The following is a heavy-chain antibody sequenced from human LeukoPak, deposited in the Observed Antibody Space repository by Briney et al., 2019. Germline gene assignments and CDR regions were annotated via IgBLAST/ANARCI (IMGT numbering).Heavy chain of an antibody. CDR2: ISGSGGST. V-gene: IGHV3-23*01. Sequence: GGSLRLSCAASGFTFSSYAMSWVRQAPGKGLEWVSAISGSGGSTYYADSVKGRFTISRDNSKNPLYLQMNSLRAEDTAVYYCAKDPRPGIAVAGTETNGYWGQGTLVTVSS. D-gene: IGHD6-19*01. J-gene: IGHJ4*02. CDR1: GFTFSSYA. CDR3: AKDPRPGIAVAGTETNGY.